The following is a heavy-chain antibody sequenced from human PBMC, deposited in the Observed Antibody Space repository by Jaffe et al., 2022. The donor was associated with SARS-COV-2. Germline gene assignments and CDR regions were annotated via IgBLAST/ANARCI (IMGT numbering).Heavy chain of an antibody. CDR3: ARDTYYDSIGRSEF. Sequence: QVQLVQSGSELKKPGASVKVSCKASGYTFRNYAINWMRQAPGQRPEWMGWINTDTGIPTYAKAFTGRFVFSVDTSVTTAYLHITSLKAEDTAVYYCARDTYYDSIGRSEFWGQGTLVTVSS. CDR2: INTDTGIP. CDR1: GYTFRNYA. V-gene: IGHV7-4-1*02. J-gene: IGHJ4*02. D-gene: IGHD3-22*01.